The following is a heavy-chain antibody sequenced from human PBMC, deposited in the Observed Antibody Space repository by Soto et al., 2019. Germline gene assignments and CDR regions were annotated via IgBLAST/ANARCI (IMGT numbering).Heavy chain of an antibody. CDR3: ARPYDSSGYYSYNWFDP. V-gene: IGHV1-18*01. CDR2: ISAYNGNT. Sequence: ASVKVSCKASGYTFTSYGISWVRQAPGQGLEWMGWISAYNGNTNYAQKLQGRVTMTTDTSTSTAYMELRSLRSDDTAVYYCARPYDSSGYYSYNWFDPWGQGTLVTVSS. D-gene: IGHD3-22*01. J-gene: IGHJ5*02. CDR1: GYTFTSYG.